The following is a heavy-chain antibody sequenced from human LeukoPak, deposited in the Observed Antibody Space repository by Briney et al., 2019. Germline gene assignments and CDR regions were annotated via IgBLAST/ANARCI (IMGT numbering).Heavy chain of an antibody. CDR3: ARCMIVAVRGNWFDP. CDR1: GGAFSSYA. CDR2: IIPIFGTA. J-gene: IGHJ5*02. D-gene: IGHD3-22*01. V-gene: IGHV1-69*13. Sequence: SVKVSCKASGGAFSSYAISWVRQAPGQGLEWMGGIIPIFGTANYAQKFQGRVTITADESTSTAYMELSSLRSEDTAVYYCARCMIVAVRGNWFDPWGQGTLVTVSS.